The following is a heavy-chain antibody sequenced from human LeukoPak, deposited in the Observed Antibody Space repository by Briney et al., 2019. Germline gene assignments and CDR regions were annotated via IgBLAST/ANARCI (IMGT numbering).Heavy chain of an antibody. J-gene: IGHJ4*02. V-gene: IGHV3-30*02. CDR3: ARGIPYDILTGYCDY. CDR2: IRYDGSNK. Sequence: QTGGSLRLSCAASGFTFSSYGMHWVRQAPGKGLEWVAFIRYDGSNKYYADSVKGRFTISRDNSKSTLYLQMNSLRAEDTAVYYRARGIPYDILTGYCDYWGQGTLVTVSS. D-gene: IGHD3-9*01. CDR1: GFTFSSYG.